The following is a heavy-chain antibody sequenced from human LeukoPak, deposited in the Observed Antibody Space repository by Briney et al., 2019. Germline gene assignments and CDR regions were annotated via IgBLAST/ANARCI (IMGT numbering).Heavy chain of an antibody. CDR2: IYYSGST. CDR3: AKRGQFWSGYHNWFDP. J-gene: IGHJ5*02. V-gene: IGHV4-30-4*08. CDR1: GGSISSGDYY. Sequence: SETLSLTCTVSGGSISSGDYYWSWIRQPPGKGLEWIGYIYYSGSTYYNPSLKSRVTILVDTSKNQFSLKLSSVTAADTAVYYCAKRGQFWSGYHNWFDPWGQGTLVTVSS. D-gene: IGHD3-3*02.